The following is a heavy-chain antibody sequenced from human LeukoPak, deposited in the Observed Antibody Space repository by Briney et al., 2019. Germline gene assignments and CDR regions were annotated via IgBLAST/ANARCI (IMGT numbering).Heavy chain of an antibody. J-gene: IGHJ6*02. Sequence: PGGSLRLSCAASGFSFSSDWMHWVRQVPGEGLVWVSRINSDGTSTAYADSVKGRFTISRDNAKNTLYLQMNSLRAEDTAVYYCAKDNYGEHYYGMDVWGQGTTVTVSS. D-gene: IGHD4-17*01. CDR3: AKDNYGEHYYGMDV. CDR2: INSDGTST. CDR1: GFSFSSDW. V-gene: IGHV3-74*01.